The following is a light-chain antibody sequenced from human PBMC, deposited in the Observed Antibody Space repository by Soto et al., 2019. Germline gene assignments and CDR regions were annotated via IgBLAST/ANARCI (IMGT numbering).Light chain of an antibody. CDR2: GAS. CDR1: QSVNSN. J-gene: IGKJ1*01. V-gene: IGKV3-15*01. CDR3: QQYSSWPAWT. Sequence: EIVMTQSPATLSVSPGEGATLSCRTSQSVNSNLFLYQQKPGQAPRLLIYGASTRATGIPARFSGIGSGTEFTLTISSLQSEDVAVYYCQQYSSWPAWTFGQGTKVDIK.